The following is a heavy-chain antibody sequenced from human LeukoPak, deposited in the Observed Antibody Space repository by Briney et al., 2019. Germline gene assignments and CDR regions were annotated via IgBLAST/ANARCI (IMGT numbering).Heavy chain of an antibody. Sequence: SETLSVTCAVYGGSFSGYYWSWIRQPPGKGLEWIGEINHSGSTNYNPSLKSRVTISVDTSKNQFSLKLSSVTAADTAVYYCARVRILWFGELDAFDIWGQGTMVTVSS. V-gene: IGHV4-34*01. CDR2: INHSGST. D-gene: IGHD3-10*01. CDR1: GGSFSGYY. CDR3: ARVRILWFGELDAFDI. J-gene: IGHJ3*02.